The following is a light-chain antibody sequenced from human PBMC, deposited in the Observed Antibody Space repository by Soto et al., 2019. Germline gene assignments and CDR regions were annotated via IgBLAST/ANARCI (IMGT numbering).Light chain of an antibody. CDR3: SSYSSDATHEV. CDR1: SSDIGGLFNY. J-gene: IGLJ2*01. V-gene: IGLV2-14*03. CDR2: DVN. Sequence: QSALTQPASVSGSPGQSITISCTGTSSDIGGLFNYVSWYQQHPGKAPKLLIYDVNVRPSGVSDRFSGSKSGNTASLTISGLQAEDEAAYFCSSYSSDATHEVFGGGTKVTVL.